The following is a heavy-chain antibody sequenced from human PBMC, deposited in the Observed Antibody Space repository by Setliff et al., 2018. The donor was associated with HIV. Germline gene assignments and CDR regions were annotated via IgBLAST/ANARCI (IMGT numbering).Heavy chain of an antibody. V-gene: IGHV4-4*07. CDR2: MYSSGNT. Sequence: SETLSLTCTISGDSISGYYWSWIRQPAGKGLEWIGRMYSSGNTNYSPSLSSRVTMSIDTSRSQFSLKLTSVTAADTAVYYCAREKKLWELSTYHHYHMDVWGKGTTVTVSS. D-gene: IGHD2-21*01. CDR1: GDSISGYY. CDR3: AREKKLWELSTYHHYHMDV. J-gene: IGHJ6*03.